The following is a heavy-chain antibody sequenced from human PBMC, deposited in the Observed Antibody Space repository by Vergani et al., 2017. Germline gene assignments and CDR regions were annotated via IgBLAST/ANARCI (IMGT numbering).Heavy chain of an antibody. CDR1: GGTFSSYA. J-gene: IGHJ6*03. D-gene: IGHD2-2*01. Sequence: QVQLVQSGAEVKKPGSSVKVSCKASGGTFSSYAISWVRQAPGKGLEWMGGIIPIFGTANYAQKFQGRVTITADESTSTAYMELSSLRSEDTAVYYCARDGYCSSTSCRIHYMDVWGKGTTVTVSS. CDR3: ARDGYCSSTSCRIHYMDV. V-gene: IGHV1-69*01. CDR2: IIPIFGTA.